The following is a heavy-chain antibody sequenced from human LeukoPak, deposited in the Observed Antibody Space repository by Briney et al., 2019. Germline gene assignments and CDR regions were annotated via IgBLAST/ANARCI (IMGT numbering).Heavy chain of an antibody. D-gene: IGHD3-3*01. CDR1: GYTFTSYG. CDR3: ARDNAAYYDFWSGQGAFDI. Sequence: ASVKVSCKASGYTFTSYGISWVRQAPGQGLEWMGWISAYNGNTNYAQKLQGRVTMTTDTSTSTAYMELRSLRSDDTAVYYCARDNAAYYDFWSGQGAFDIWGQGTMVIVSS. J-gene: IGHJ3*02. CDR2: ISAYNGNT. V-gene: IGHV1-18*01.